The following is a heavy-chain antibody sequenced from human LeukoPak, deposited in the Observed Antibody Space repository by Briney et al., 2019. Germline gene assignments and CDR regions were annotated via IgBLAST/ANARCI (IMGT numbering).Heavy chain of an antibody. CDR2: ISWNSGSI. J-gene: IGHJ4*02. CDR1: GFTFDDYA. CDR3: VRGYCSSTSCYSDY. V-gene: IGHV3-9*03. D-gene: IGHD2-2*01. Sequence: GRSLRLSCAASGFTFDDYAMHWVRQAPGKGLEWVSGISWNSGSIGYADSVKGRFTISKDNAKNSLYLQMNSLRAEDMALYYCVRGYCSSTSCYSDYWGQGTLVTVSS.